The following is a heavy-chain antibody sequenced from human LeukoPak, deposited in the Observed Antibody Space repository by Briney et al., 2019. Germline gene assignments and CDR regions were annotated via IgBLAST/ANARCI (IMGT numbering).Heavy chain of an antibody. CDR3: ARSSGSYGYFDY. CDR1: GFTFSSYA. J-gene: IGHJ4*02. D-gene: IGHD1-26*01. V-gene: IGHV3-48*04. Sequence: GGSLRLSCAASGFTFSSYAMSWVRQAPGKGLEWVSYISSSGSTIYYADSVKGRFTISRDNAKNSLYLQMNSLRAEDTAVYYCARSSGSYGYFDYWGQGTLVTVSS. CDR2: ISSSGSTI.